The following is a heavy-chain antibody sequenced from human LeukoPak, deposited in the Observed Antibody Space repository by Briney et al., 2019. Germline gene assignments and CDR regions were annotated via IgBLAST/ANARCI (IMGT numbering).Heavy chain of an antibody. J-gene: IGHJ4*02. CDR2: LNYGGSDK. Sequence: PGGSLRLSCEVSGFTFNNYWMNWVRQAPGKGLEWVAKLNYGGSDKYYVDSVKGRFTISRDNAKNSLYLQMNSLRLDDTAVYYCARGDPDYWGQGTLVTVSS. CDR1: GFTFNNYW. V-gene: IGHV3-7*01. CDR3: ARGDPDY.